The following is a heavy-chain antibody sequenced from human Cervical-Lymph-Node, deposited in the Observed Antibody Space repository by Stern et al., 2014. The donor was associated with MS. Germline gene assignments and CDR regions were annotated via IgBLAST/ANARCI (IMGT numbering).Heavy chain of an antibody. CDR2: IYPGDSDT. CDR3: ATAPPRGYTYGNFDY. J-gene: IGHJ4*02. V-gene: IGHV5-51*03. D-gene: IGHD5-18*01. Sequence: VQLVQSGTEVKKPGESLKISCKGSGYSFSNYWIGWVRQIPGKGLEWIGIIYPGDSDTRYSPSFQGQVTISADKSINTAYLQWSSLKASDAAIYYCATAPPRGYTYGNFDYWGQGTLVTVSS. CDR1: GYSFSNYW.